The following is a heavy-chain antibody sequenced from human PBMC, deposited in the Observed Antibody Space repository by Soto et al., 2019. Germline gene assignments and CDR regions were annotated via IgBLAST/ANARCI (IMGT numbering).Heavy chain of an antibody. CDR1: GVPFCSSRYY. V-gene: IGHV4-39*07. J-gene: IGHJ4*02. CDR3: ARDQGIASSGPFDY. D-gene: IGHD6-13*01. Sequence: PSESLSLTCTVSGVPFCSSRYYWGWIRQSPGKGLEWIGCIYSSGSTNYNPSLKSRVTMSIDTSKSQFSLKLNSVTAADTAVYYCARDQGIASSGPFDYWGPGTLVTVSS. CDR2: IYSSGST.